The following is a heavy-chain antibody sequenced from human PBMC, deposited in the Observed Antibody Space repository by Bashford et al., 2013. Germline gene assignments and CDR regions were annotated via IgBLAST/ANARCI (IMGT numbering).Heavy chain of an antibody. CDR3: ARDLQWSYGSGSLFDY. V-gene: IGHV3-30-3*01. D-gene: IGHD3-10*01. CDR2: ISYDGSNK. Sequence: VRQAPGKGLEWVAVISYDGSNKYYADSVKGRFTISRDNSKNTLYLQMNSLRAEDTAVYYCARDLQWSYGSGSLFDYWGQGTLVTVSS. J-gene: IGHJ4*02.